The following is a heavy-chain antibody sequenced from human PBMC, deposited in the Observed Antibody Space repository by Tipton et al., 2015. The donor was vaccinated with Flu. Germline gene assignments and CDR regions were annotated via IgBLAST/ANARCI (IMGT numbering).Heavy chain of an antibody. J-gene: IGHJ2*01. CDR1: GGSLSSYF. D-gene: IGHD1-26*01. Sequence: LRLSCTVSGGSLSSYFWSWIRQPAGKGLEWIGRIYPSGNTNYNHSLQSRVTMSVDTSRNQFSLSLTSVTAADAAIYYCARSGSYHHYYFDLWGRGTLVSVSS. CDR2: IYPSGNT. V-gene: IGHV4-4*07. CDR3: ARSGSYHHYYFDL.